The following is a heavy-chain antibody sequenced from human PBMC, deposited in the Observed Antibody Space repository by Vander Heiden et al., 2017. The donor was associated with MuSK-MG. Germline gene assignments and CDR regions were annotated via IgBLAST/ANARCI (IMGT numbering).Heavy chain of an antibody. Sequence: EVQLVESGGGLVKPGGSLRLSCAASGFPLSNAWMSWGRPAAGKGLEWVGRIKSKNDGGTTDDAAPVKGRFTISRDDSKNTMYMKMNSLKTEYTAVDDCTTADYGAYRWGQGTMVTVSS. CDR2: IKSKNDGGTT. V-gene: IGHV3-15*01. CDR1: GFPLSNAW. J-gene: IGHJ3*01. D-gene: IGHD4-17*01. CDR3: TTADYGAYR.